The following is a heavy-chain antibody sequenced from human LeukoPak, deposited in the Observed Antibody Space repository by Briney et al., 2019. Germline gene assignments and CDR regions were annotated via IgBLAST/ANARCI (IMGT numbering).Heavy chain of an antibody. Sequence: ASVKVSCKASGYTFTGYYMHWVRQVPGQGLEWMGWINPNSGGTNYAQKFQGRVTMTRDTSISTAYMELSRLRSDDTAVYYCARGENYSSGWYRDSYYFDYWGQGTLVTVSS. J-gene: IGHJ4*02. D-gene: IGHD6-19*01. V-gene: IGHV1-2*02. CDR3: ARGENYSSGWYRDSYYFDY. CDR2: INPNSGGT. CDR1: GYTFTGYY.